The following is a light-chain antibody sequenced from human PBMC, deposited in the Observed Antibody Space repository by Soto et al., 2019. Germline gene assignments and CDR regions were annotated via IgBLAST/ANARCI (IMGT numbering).Light chain of an antibody. V-gene: IGKV3-20*01. Sequence: IVLTQSRGTLSLSPGERATLSCRASQSVSSSYLAWYQQKPGQAPRLLIYGASSRATGIPDRFSGSGSGTDFALTISRLELEDFAVNYCQQYGSSPPITFGQGTKLEIK. CDR3: QQYGSSPPIT. CDR1: QSVSSSY. CDR2: GAS. J-gene: IGKJ2*01.